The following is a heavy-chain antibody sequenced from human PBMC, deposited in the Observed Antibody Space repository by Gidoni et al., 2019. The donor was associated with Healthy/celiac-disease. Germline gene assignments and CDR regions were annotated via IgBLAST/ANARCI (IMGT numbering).Heavy chain of an antibody. CDR3: ARGGMTTPLGRIDY. V-gene: IGHV4-30-4*07. Sequence: QVQLQESGPGLVKPSQTLSLTCALSGGSIRRGGYSWSWIRQPPGKGLEWIGYIYYSGSTYDNPSLKSRVTISVDTSKNQFSLKLSSVTAADTAVYYCARGGMTTPLGRIDYWGQGTLVTVSS. CDR1: GGSIRRGGYS. CDR2: IYYSGST. J-gene: IGHJ4*02.